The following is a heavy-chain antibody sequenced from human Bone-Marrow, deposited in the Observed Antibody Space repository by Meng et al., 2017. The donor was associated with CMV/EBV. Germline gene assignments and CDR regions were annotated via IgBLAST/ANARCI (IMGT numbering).Heavy chain of an antibody. V-gene: IGHV3-7*01. CDR2: IKEDGSEK. CDR3: TRERLRWQPFHY. Sequence: GGSLRLSCRDSGLTFSTSWMTWVRQAPGKGLERVANIKEDGSEKNYVDSVKGRFTISRDNARNSLYLQMNSLRAEDTAVYYCTRERLRWQPFHYWGQGTLVTVSS. CDR1: GLTFSTSW. D-gene: IGHD4-23*01. J-gene: IGHJ4*02.